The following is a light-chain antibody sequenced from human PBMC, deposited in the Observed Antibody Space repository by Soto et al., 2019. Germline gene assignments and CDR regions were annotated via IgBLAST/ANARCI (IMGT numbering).Light chain of an antibody. CDR3: CSYAGDYTWV. Sequence: SVLTQPRSVSGSPGHSFTISCPGTSSDIGGYDYVSWYQQHPGKAPALLIYDVNKRLSGVPDRFSGSKSGNTASLTISGLQAEDEAACYCCSYAGDYTWVFGGGTQLTVL. V-gene: IGLV2-11*01. CDR2: DVN. CDR1: SSDIGGYDY. J-gene: IGLJ3*02.